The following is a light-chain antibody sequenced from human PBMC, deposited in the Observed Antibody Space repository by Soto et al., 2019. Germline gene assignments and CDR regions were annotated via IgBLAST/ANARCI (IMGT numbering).Light chain of an antibody. Sequence: DIQMNQSPSTLSAPVGDRVTITCRASQSISSWLAWYQQKPGKAPKLLIYDASSLESGVPSRFSGSGSGTEFTLTISSLQPDDFATYYCQQYNSYSQTFGQGTKVDI. J-gene: IGKJ1*01. CDR2: DAS. V-gene: IGKV1-5*01. CDR3: QQYNSYSQT. CDR1: QSISSW.